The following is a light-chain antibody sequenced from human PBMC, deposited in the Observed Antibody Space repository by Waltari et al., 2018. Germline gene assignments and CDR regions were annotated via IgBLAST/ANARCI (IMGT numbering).Light chain of an antibody. Sequence: QSVLTQPPSASGTPGQRVTISCSGSSSNIGSNTVDWYQQRPGPAPKLFIYSGSQRPSGVPVRFSGSESGTSASLAINGLQSGDEADYYCAAWDDSLNGSVFGGGTKLTVL. CDR2: SGS. J-gene: IGLJ3*02. CDR3: AAWDDSLNGSV. V-gene: IGLV1-44*01. CDR1: SSNIGSNT.